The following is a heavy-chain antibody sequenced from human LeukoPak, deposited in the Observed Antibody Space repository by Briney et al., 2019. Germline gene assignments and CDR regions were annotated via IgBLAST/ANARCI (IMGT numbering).Heavy chain of an antibody. CDR3: ARREYYYDTRGYYSGFDY. CDR2: ISAYNGNT. CDR1: GYTFTSYG. Sequence: ASVKVSCKASGYTFTSYGISWVRQAPGQGLEWMGWISAYNGNTNYAQKLQGRVTMTTDTSTSTAYMELRSLRSDDTAVYCCARREYYYDTRGYYSGFDYWGQGTLVTVSS. D-gene: IGHD3-22*01. J-gene: IGHJ4*02. V-gene: IGHV1-18*01.